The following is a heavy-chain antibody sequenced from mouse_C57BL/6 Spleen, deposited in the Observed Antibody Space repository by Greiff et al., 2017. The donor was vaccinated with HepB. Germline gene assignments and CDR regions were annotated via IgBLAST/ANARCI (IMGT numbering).Heavy chain of an antibody. CDR1: GYTFTSYG. D-gene: IGHD2-4*01. Sequence: QVQLQQSGAELARPGASVKLSCKASGYTFTSYGISWVKQRTGQGLEWIGEIYPRSGNTYYNEKFKGKATLTADKSSSTAYMELRSLTSEDSAVYFCARSGDYDAGGYYAMDYWGQGTSVTVSS. CDR2: IYPRSGNT. J-gene: IGHJ4*01. CDR3: ARSGDYDAGGYYAMDY. V-gene: IGHV1-81*01.